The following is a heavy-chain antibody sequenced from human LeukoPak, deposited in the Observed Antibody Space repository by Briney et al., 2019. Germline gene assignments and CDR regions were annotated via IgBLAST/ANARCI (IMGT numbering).Heavy chain of an antibody. CDR1: GFTFSSYG. V-gene: IGHV3-30*02. D-gene: IGHD6-13*01. J-gene: IGHJ3*02. CDR3: AKDLIPSSSWYSSAAFDI. CDR2: IRYDGSNK. Sequence: GGSLRLSCAASGFTFSSYGMHWVRQAPGKGLERVAFIRYDGSNKYYADSVKGRFTISRDNSKNTLYLQMNSLRAEDTAVYYCAKDLIPSSSWYSSAAFDIWGQGTMVTVSS.